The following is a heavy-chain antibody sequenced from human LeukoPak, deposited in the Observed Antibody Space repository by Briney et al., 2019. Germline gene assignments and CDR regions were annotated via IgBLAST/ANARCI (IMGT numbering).Heavy chain of an antibody. V-gene: IGHV4-4*07. CDR2: IYTSGST. D-gene: IGHD3-22*01. J-gene: IGHJ5*02. CDR1: GGSISSYY. CDR3: ARDDDSSGYTIGNWFGP. Sequence: PSETLSLTCIVSGGSISSYYWCWIRQPAGKGLEWIGRIYTSGSTNYNPSLKSRVTMSVDMSKNHFSLKLSSVTAADTAVYYCARDDDSSGYTIGNWFGPWGQGTLVTVSS.